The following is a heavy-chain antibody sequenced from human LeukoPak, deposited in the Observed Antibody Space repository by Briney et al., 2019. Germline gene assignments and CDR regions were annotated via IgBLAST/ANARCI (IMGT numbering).Heavy chain of an antibody. Sequence: GSLRLSCAASGFTFSNYAPTWVRQTPGKGLEWVSTISGRGSDRFYADAVKGRFTISRDNSKNTMYLQMNSLRIEDTAFYYCAKGVDNTGRLRWFDSWGQGTLVTVSS. V-gene: IGHV3-23*01. CDR1: GFTFSNYA. CDR2: ISGRGSDR. D-gene: IGHD1-1*01. CDR3: AKGVDNTGRLRWFDS. J-gene: IGHJ5*01.